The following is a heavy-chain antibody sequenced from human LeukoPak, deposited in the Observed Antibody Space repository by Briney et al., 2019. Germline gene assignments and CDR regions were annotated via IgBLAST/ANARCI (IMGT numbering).Heavy chain of an antibody. D-gene: IGHD5-24*01. CDR2: ISGSGGST. CDR3: ARDSRGYKDY. Sequence: GGSLRLSCAASGFTRSSYAMSLVRQAPGKGLEWVSAISGSGGSTYYADSVKGRFTISRDNAKNSLYLQMNSLRAEDTAVYYCARDSRGYKDYWGQGTLVTVSS. J-gene: IGHJ4*02. CDR1: GFTRSSYA. V-gene: IGHV3-23*01.